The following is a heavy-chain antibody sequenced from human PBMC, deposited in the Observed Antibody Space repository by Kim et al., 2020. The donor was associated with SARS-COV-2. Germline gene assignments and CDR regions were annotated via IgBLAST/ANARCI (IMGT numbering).Heavy chain of an antibody. D-gene: IGHD2-21*01. CDR3: ARDRLYGEYDY. Sequence: RFHADSLMGRFTISRDNAQNSLYLQMNSLRAEDTAVYYCARDRLYGEYDYWGQGTLVTVSS. J-gene: IGHJ4*02. V-gene: IGHV3-21*01. CDR2: R.